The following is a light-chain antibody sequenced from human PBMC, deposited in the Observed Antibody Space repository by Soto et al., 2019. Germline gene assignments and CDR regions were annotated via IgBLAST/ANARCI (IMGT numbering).Light chain of an antibody. J-gene: IGKJ1*01. CDR2: GAS. V-gene: IGKV3-20*01. CDR3: QQYGSSPQT. CDR1: QSVSSSY. Sequence: EIVLTQSPGTLSLSPGERATLSCRASQSVSSSYLAWYQQKPGQAPRLLIYGASSRATGIPDRFSGSGSGTDVTLTISRLEPEDFAVYYCQQYGSSPQTFVQGTKVEIK.